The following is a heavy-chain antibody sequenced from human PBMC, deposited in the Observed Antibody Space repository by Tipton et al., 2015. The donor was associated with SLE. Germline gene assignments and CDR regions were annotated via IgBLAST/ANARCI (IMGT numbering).Heavy chain of an antibody. J-gene: IGHJ4*02. V-gene: IGHV3-53*04. CDR3: VSRASSGYYSFDY. CDR1: GFTVSSNY. D-gene: IGHD3-22*01. Sequence: SLRLSCAASGFTVSSNYMSWVRQAPGKGLEWVSVIYSGGSTYYADSVKGRFTISRHNSTNTLYLQMNSLRAEETAVYYFVSRASSGYYSFDYWGQGTLVTVSS. CDR2: IYSGGST.